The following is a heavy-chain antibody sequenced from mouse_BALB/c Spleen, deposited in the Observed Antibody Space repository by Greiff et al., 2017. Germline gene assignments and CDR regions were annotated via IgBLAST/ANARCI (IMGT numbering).Heavy chain of an antibody. CDR2: IDPETGGT. J-gene: IGHJ4*01. V-gene: IGHV1-15*01. Sequence: QVQLKQSGAELVRPGASVTLSCKASGYTFTDYEMHWVKQTPVHGLEWIGAIDPETGGTAYNQKFKGKATLTADKSSSTAYMELRSLTSEDSAVYYCTRRYGKGGYYAMDYWGQGTSVTVSS. CDR1: GYTFTDYE. CDR3: TRRYGKGGYYAMDY. D-gene: IGHD2-10*02.